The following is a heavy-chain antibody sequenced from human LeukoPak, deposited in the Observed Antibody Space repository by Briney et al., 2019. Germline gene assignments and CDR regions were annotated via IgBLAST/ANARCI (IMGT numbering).Heavy chain of an antibody. CDR1: GFTFSSYG. CDR2: ISGSGGST. D-gene: IGHD3-3*01. J-gene: IGHJ4*02. CDR3: AKVGDFWSGYYAREGWVDY. V-gene: IGHV3-23*01. Sequence: GGSLRLSCAASGFTFSSYGMSWVRQAPGKGLEWVSAISGSGGSTYYADSVKGRFTISRDNSKNTLYLQMNSLRAEDTAVYYCAKVGDFWSGYYAREGWVDYWGQGTLVTVSS.